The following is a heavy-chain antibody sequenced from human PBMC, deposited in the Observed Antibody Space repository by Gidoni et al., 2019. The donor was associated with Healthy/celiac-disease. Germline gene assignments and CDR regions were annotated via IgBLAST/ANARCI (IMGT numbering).Heavy chain of an antibody. CDR2: INPNSGGT. CDR3: AREPRTEWVCFDP. CDR1: GYTFTGYY. D-gene: IGHD2-8*01. Sequence: GAEEKTPGASVMVSCTASGYTFTGYYMHWVRQAPGQGLEWMGWINPNSGGTNYAQKFQGRVTMTMDTSISTAYMELSRLRSDDTAVYYCAREPRTEWVCFDPWGQGTLVTVSS. V-gene: IGHV1-2*02. J-gene: IGHJ5*02.